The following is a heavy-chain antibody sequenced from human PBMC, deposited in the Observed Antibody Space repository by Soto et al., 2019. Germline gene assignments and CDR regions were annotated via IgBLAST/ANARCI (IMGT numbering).Heavy chain of an antibody. CDR1: GAPITWGDYS. J-gene: IGHJ5*02. Sequence: SETLSLTCALSGAPITWGDYSWNWIRQPPGKGLEWIGYIFHGGSTYYNPSLRSRGTISVDRSRTQFSLKMSSVTAADTAVYYCARGRVVVPAAVMFNCLDPWGQGALVTVSS. CDR2: IFHGGST. CDR3: ARGRVVVPAAVMFNCLDP. D-gene: IGHD2-2*01. V-gene: IGHV4-30-2*01.